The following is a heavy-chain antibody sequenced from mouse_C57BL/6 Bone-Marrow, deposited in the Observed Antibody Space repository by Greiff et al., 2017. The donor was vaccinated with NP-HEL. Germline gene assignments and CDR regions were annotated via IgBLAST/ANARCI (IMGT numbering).Heavy chain of an antibody. CDR1: GFNIQDYY. J-gene: IGHJ2*01. D-gene: IGHD1-1*01. CDR2: IDPEDGDT. CDR3: TTVVATPTFDY. Sequence: VQLQQSGAELVRPGASVKLSCTASGFNIQDYYMHWVKQRPEQGLEWIGRIDPEDGDTEYAPKFQGKATMTADTSSNTAYLQLSSLTSEDTAVYYCTTVVATPTFDYWGQGTTLTVSS. V-gene: IGHV14-1*01.